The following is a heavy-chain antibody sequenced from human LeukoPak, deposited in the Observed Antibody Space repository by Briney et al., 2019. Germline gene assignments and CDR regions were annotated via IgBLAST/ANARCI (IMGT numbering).Heavy chain of an antibody. V-gene: IGHV3-7*01. Sequence: PGGSLRLSCAASGFTFSSYWMSWVRQAPGKGLEWVANIKQDGSEKYYVDSVKGRFTISRDNAKNSLYLQMNSLRAEDTAVYYCARIDFSSSWSHYGMDVWGQGTTVTVSS. CDR1: GFTFSSYW. CDR2: IKQDGSEK. CDR3: ARIDFSSSWSHYGMDV. D-gene: IGHD6-13*01. J-gene: IGHJ6*02.